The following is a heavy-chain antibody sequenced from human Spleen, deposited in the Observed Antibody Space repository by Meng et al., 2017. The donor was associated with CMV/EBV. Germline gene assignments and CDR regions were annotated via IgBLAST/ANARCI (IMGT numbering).Heavy chain of an antibody. Sequence: GGSLRLSCAASGFTFSSYAMSWVRQTLGKGLEWVSSISSSGSYIYYADSVKGRFIVSRDNAKNSLYLQMNSLRAEDTAVYFCARQDESGSPWGPGTLVTVSS. CDR3: ARQDESGSP. CDR1: GFTFSSYA. J-gene: IGHJ5*02. CDR2: ISSSGSYI. V-gene: IGHV3-21*01. D-gene: IGHD1-26*01.